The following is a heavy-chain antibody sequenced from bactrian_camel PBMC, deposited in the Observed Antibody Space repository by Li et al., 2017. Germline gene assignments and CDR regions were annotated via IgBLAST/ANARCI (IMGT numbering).Heavy chain of an antibody. Sequence: DVQLVESGGDLVQTGGSLRLSCVASGVTFTTYYMAWVRQAPGKGLEWVSGISGGTTYYADSVKGRFTISGDNAKNTIYLQMNGLKTEDTAVYYCATDLHGGSWYGEFGYWGQGTQVT. D-gene: IGHD6*01. J-gene: IGHJ6*01. V-gene: IGHV3S10*01. CDR2: ISGGTT. CDR1: GVTFTTYY. CDR3: ATDLHGGSWYGEFGY.